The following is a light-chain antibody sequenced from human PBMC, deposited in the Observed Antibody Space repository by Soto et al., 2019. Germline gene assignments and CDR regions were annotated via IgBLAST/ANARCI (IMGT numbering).Light chain of an antibody. Sequence: IGMTHSPATLSMSPGERATLSFSSSHILNRDLAWYQQKPGQSPRLLIFGASIRATGIPARFSGSGSGTEFTLTISSLQSEDFAVYYCQQYNNWPPITFGQGTRLEIK. CDR1: HILNRD. CDR3: QQYNNWPPIT. CDR2: GAS. V-gene: IGKV3-15*01. J-gene: IGKJ5*01.